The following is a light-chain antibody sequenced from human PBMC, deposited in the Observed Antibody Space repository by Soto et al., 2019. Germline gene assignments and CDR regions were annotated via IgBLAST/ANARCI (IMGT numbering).Light chain of an antibody. J-gene: IGLJ2*01. CDR2: DVS. CDR3: CSYAGSYVV. Sequence: QSALTQPRSVSGSPGQSVTISCTGTNSDVGGYNYVSWYQHHPGKAPKLMIYDVSRRPSGVPDRFSGSKSGNTASLTISGLQAEDEADYYCCSYAGSYVVFGGGTKLTVL. V-gene: IGLV2-11*01. CDR1: NSDVGGYNY.